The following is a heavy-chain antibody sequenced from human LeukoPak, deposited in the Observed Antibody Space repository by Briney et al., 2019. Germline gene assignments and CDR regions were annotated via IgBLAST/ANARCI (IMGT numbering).Heavy chain of an antibody. V-gene: IGHV5-51*01. CDR1: GSSFTSYW. D-gene: IGHD6-19*01. J-gene: IGHJ4*02. CDR2: IYPGDSDT. CDR3: ARVELGWYGLY. Sequence: GESLQISCKGSGSSFTSYWIGWVRPVPGKGLEWMGIIYPGDSDTRYSPSFQGQVTISADKSISTAYLQWSSLKASDTAMYYCARVELGWYGLYWGQGTLVTVSS.